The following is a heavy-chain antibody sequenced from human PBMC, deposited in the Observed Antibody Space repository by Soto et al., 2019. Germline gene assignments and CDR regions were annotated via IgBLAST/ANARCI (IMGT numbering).Heavy chain of an antibody. D-gene: IGHD3-3*01. Sequence: GGSLRLSCAASGFTFSSYWMSWVPQAPGKGLEWVANIKQDGSEKYYVDSVKGRFTISRDNAKNSLYLQMNSLRAEDTAVYYCARDPITYYDFWSGYYIRETPGYWGQGTLVTVS. CDR1: GFTFSSYW. CDR3: ARDPITYYDFWSGYYIRETPGY. V-gene: IGHV3-7*03. J-gene: IGHJ4*02. CDR2: IKQDGSEK.